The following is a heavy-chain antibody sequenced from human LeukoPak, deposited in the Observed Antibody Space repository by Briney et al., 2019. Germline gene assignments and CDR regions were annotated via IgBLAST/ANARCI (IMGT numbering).Heavy chain of an antibody. CDR3: ARDCSSTNCYRGGFDP. CDR1: GFTFSSYG. Sequence: PGRSLRLSCEASGFTFSSYGMHWVRQAPGKGLEWVANIKQDGSEKYYVDSVKGRFTISRDNAKNSLYLQMNSLRVEDTAVYYCARDCSSTNCYRGGFDPWGQGTLVTVSS. CDR2: IKQDGSEK. J-gene: IGHJ5*02. V-gene: IGHV3-7*01. D-gene: IGHD2-2*01.